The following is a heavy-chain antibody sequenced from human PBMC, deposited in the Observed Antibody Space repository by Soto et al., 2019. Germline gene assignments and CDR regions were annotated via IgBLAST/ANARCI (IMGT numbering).Heavy chain of an antibody. D-gene: IGHD4-17*01. Sequence: GGSLRLSXAASGFTFDDYAIHWVRQAPGKGLEWVSLISWDGGSTYYADSVKGRFTISRDNSKNSLYLQMNSLRAEDTALYYCAKGPHYGDYASYYYGMDVWGQGTTVTVSS. CDR1: GFTFDDYA. CDR3: AKGPHYGDYASYYYGMDV. CDR2: ISWDGGST. J-gene: IGHJ6*02. V-gene: IGHV3-43D*04.